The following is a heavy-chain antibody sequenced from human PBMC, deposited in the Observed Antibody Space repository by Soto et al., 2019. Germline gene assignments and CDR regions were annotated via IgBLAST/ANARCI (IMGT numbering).Heavy chain of an antibody. J-gene: IGHJ4*02. CDR3: ARVYGDYLDY. D-gene: IGHD4-17*01. CDR1: GGSISSYY. CDR2: IFYSGST. Sequence: KPSETLSLTCTVSGGSISSYYWSWVRQPPGKGLEWIGFIFYSGSTSYNPSLKSRVTISVDTSKNQFSLKLSSVTAADTAVYYCARVYGDYLDYWGQGTLVTVSS. V-gene: IGHV4-59*01.